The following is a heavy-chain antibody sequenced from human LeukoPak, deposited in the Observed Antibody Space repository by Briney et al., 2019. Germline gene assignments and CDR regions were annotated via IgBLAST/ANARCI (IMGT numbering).Heavy chain of an antibody. J-gene: IGHJ4*02. V-gene: IGHV3-23*01. CDR3: AKAPPGYSSYALPAN. CDR1: GFTFSSYD. CDR2: ISGPGGGT. Sequence: GGSLRLSCAASGFTFSSYDMHWDRQAPGKGLEWVSAISGPGGGTYYADSVKGRFTISRDNSKNTLYLQMNSLGVEDTAIYYCAKAPPGYSSYALPANWGQGTLVTVSS. D-gene: IGHD5-12*01.